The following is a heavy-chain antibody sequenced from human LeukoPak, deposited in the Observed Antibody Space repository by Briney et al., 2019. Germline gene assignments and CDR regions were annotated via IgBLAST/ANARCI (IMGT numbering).Heavy chain of an antibody. CDR2: ISSSSSYT. V-gene: IGHV3-11*05. J-gene: IGHJ4*02. Sequence: PGRSLRLSCAASGFALSIYSMTWVRQAPGEGLEWVSYISSSSSYTNYADSVKGRFTISRDNAKNSLYLQMNSLRAEDTAVYYCARVGYSYGLFDYWGQGTLVTVSS. CDR1: GFALSIYS. D-gene: IGHD5-18*01. CDR3: ARVGYSYGLFDY.